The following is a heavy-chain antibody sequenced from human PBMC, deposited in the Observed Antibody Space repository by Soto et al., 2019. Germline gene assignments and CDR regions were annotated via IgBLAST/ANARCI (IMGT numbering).Heavy chain of an antibody. CDR3: AKVALPNYYGSGSYYDY. D-gene: IGHD3-10*01. CDR1: GFTFDDYA. CDR2: ISWNSGSI. V-gene: IGHV3-9*01. Sequence: GGSLRLSCAASGFTFDDYAMHWVRQAPGKGLEWVSGISWNSGSIGYADSVKGRFTISRDNAKNSLYLQMNSLRAEDTALYYCAKVALPNYYGSGSYYDYWGQGTLVTVSS. J-gene: IGHJ4*02.